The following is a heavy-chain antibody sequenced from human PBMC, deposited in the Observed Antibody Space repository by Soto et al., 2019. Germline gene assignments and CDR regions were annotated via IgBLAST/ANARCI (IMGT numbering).Heavy chain of an antibody. CDR3: ARPLYCGGDCYEGGWNAFDI. J-gene: IGHJ3*02. CDR1: GFTFSSYA. V-gene: IGHV3-23*01. D-gene: IGHD2-21*01. CDR2: ISGSGGST. Sequence: GGSLRLSCAASGFTFSSYAMSWVRQAPGKGLEWVSAISGSGGSTYYADSVKGRFTISRDNSKNTLYLQMNSLRAEDTAVYYCARPLYCGGDCYEGGWNAFDIWGQGTMVTVSS.